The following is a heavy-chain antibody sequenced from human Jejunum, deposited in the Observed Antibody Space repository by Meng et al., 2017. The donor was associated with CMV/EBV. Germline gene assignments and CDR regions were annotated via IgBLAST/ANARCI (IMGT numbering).Heavy chain of an antibody. CDR3: ARLYCSGGSCYTIDY. Sequence: QVQVVQSGSELKKPGASGKVSCKASGYTLTSYAMNWVRQAPGQGLEWMGWIDTNTGNPTYAQGFTGRFVFSLDTSVSTAYLQISSLKAADTAVYYCARLYCSGGSCYTIDYWGQGTLVTVFS. D-gene: IGHD2-15*01. CDR2: IDTNTGNP. CDR1: GYTLTSYA. V-gene: IGHV7-4-1*02. J-gene: IGHJ4*02.